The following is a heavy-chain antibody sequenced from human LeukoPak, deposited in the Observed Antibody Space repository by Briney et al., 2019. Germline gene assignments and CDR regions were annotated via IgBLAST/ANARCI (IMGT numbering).Heavy chain of an antibody. CDR3: ARGRGDFWSGYYTSLGY. CDR2: INSDGSST. V-gene: IGHV3-74*01. CDR1: GFTFRSYW. D-gene: IGHD3-3*01. J-gene: IGHJ4*02. Sequence: GGSLRLSCAASGFTFRSYWMHWVRQAPGKGLVWVSRINSDGSSTSYADSVKGRFTISRENAKNTLYLQMNSLRAVDTAVYYCARGRGDFWSGYYTSLGYWGQGTLVTVSA.